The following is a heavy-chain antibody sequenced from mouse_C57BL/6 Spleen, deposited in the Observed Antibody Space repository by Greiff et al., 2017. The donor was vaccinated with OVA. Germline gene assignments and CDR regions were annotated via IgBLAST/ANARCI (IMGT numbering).Heavy chain of an antibody. J-gene: IGHJ3*01. CDR3: ARTYYSNAWFAY. D-gene: IGHD2-5*01. CDR2: IDPSDSYT. CDR1: GYTFTSYW. Sequence: VKLMESGAELVKPGASVKLSCKASGYTFTSYWMQWVKQRPGQGLEWIGEIDPSDSYTNYNQKFKGKATLTVDTSSSTAYMQLSSLTSEDSAVYYCARTYYSNAWFAYWGQGTLVTVSA. V-gene: IGHV1-50*01.